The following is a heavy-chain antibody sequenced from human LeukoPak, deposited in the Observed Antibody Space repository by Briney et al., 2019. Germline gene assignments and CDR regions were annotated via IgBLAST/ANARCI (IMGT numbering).Heavy chain of an antibody. CDR3: ATPGYYDFWSFDY. J-gene: IGHJ4*02. Sequence: GGSLRLSCAASGFTFSSYSMSWVRQAPGKGLEWVANIKQDGSEKYYVDSVKGRFTISRDNAKNSLYLQMNSLRAEDTAVYYCATPGYYDFWSFDYWGQGTLVTVSS. CDR2: IKQDGSEK. D-gene: IGHD3-3*01. V-gene: IGHV3-7*01. CDR1: GFTFSSYS.